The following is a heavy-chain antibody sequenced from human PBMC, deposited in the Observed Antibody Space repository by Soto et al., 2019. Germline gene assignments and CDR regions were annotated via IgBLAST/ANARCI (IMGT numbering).Heavy chain of an antibody. Sequence: ASVKVSCKASGYTFTGYYMHWVRQAPGQGLEWMGWINPTSGGTNYAQKFQGWVTMTRDTSISTAYMELSRLRSDDTAVYYCARSLSSSRWYGYYYYYGMDVYRQGTTGTVSS. CDR3: ARSLSSSRWYGYYYYYGMDV. V-gene: IGHV1-2*04. CDR2: INPTSGGT. J-gene: IGHJ6*02. D-gene: IGHD6-13*01. CDR1: GYTFTGYY.